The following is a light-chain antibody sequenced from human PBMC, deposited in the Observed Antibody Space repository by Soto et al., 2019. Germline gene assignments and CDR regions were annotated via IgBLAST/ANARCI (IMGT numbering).Light chain of an antibody. CDR2: EVS. J-gene: IGLJ1*01. Sequence: QSALTQPASVSGSPGQSITISCTGASSDADDYNYVSWYQQHPGKAPKLMIYEVSNRPSGVSSRFSGSQSGNTASLTISGLQAEDEADYYCSSYTSSDIKVFGTGTKVTVL. CDR3: SSYTSSDIKV. CDR1: SSDADDYNY. V-gene: IGLV2-14*03.